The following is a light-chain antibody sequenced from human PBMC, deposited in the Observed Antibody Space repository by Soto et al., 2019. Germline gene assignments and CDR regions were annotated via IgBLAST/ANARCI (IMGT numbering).Light chain of an antibody. Sequence: DIVMTQSPDSLAVSLGERATINCKSSQSVLYSSNNKNYLAWYQQKPGQPPELLIYWASTRESGVPDRFSGSGSGTDFTLTISSLQADDVAVYYCQQYYSTPPTFGQGTKVEIK. V-gene: IGKV4-1*01. CDR2: WAS. CDR1: QSVLYSSNNKNY. CDR3: QQYYSTPPT. J-gene: IGKJ1*01.